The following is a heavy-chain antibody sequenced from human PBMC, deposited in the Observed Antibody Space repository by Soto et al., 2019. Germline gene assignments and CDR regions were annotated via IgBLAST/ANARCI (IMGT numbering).Heavy chain of an antibody. J-gene: IGHJ5*02. CDR2: IYYSGST. V-gene: IGHV4-31*03. CDR3: ARERDLWSGSQAWFDP. CDR1: GGAISSGGYY. D-gene: IGHD3-3*01. Sequence: PSETQSLTCTVSGGAISSGGYYWSWIRQHPGKGLEWIGYIYYSGSTYYNPSLKSRVTISVDTSKNQFSLKLSTVTAADTAVYYCARERDLWSGSQAWFDPWGQGTLVTVSS.